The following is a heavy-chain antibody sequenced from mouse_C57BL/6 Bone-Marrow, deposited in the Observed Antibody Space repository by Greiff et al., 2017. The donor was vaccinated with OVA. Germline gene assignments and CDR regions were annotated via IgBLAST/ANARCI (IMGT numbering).Heavy chain of an antibody. V-gene: IGHV3-6*01. CDR1: GYSITSGYY. CDR2: ISYDGSN. CDR3: AREGYTYYFDY. Sequence: EVKVEESGPGLVKPSQSLSLTCSVTGYSITSGYYWNWIRQFPGNKLEWMGYISYDGSNNYNPSLKNRISITRDTSTNQFFLKLNSVTTEDTATYYCAREGYTYYFDYWGQGTTLTVSS. D-gene: IGHD2-14*01. J-gene: IGHJ2*01.